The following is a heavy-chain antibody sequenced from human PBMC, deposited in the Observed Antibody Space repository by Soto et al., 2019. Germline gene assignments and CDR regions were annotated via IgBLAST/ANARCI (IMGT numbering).Heavy chain of an antibody. D-gene: IGHD3-10*01. J-gene: IGHJ4*02. CDR3: TRGPRPISTGTGAY. V-gene: IGHV3-74*01. Sequence: GGSLRLSCAASGFIFKMYWMHWVRQSPGKGLVWISRIYNDGTYSDYADSVRGRFTISRDNVNDTPYLQMNNLRAEDSGLYYCTRGPRPISTGTGAYWGQGTQVTVSS. CDR1: GFIFKMYW. CDR2: IYNDGTYS.